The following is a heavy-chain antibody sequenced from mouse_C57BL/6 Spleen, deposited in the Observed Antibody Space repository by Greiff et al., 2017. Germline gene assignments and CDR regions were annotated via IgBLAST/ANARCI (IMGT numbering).Heavy chain of an antibody. CDR3: TRGDGDGYAVFDD. V-gene: IGHV5-9-1*02. J-gene: IGHJ2*01. CDR1: GFTFSSYA. Sequence: VQLKESGEGLVKPGGSLKLSCAASGFTFSSYALSWVRQTPEKRLEGVAYISSGGDYIYYADTVKGRFTISSDTARNTLYLQMSSLKSEDTAMYYCTRGDGDGYAVFDDWGQGTTLTVSS. D-gene: IGHD2-2*01. CDR2: ISSGGDYI.